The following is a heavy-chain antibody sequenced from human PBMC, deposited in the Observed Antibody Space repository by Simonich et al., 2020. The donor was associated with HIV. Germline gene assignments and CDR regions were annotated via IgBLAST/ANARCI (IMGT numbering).Heavy chain of an antibody. CDR3: ATHGPGSYSSALDI. D-gene: IGHD1-26*01. Sequence: QVQLVQSGAEVKKPGASVKVSCKASGYTSTDYNIHWERQAPGQGLEWVGRGNPNSGGTNYPQKFQGRVTMTRDKAITTAYMELSRLRSDDTAVYYCATHGPGSYSSALDIWGQGTKVTVSS. CDR1: GYTSTDYN. CDR2: GNPNSGGT. J-gene: IGHJ3*02. V-gene: IGHV1-2*06.